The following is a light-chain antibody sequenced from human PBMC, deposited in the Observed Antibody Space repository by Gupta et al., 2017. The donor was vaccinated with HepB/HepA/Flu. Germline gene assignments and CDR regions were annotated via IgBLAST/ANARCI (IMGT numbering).Light chain of an antibody. Sequence: DIQLTQSPSPLSSSVGDTVTITCRASQSISIWLAWYQQKPGKAPKLLIYKASSLESGVPSRFSGSGSGTEFTLTISSLQPDDFATYYCQQYNTYPLTFGGGTKVEIK. CDR1: QSISIW. V-gene: IGKV1-5*03. J-gene: IGKJ4*01. CDR3: QQYNTYPLT. CDR2: KAS.